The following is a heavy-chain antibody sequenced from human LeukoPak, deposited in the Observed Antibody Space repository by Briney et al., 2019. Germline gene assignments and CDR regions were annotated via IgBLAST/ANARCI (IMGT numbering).Heavy chain of an antibody. Sequence: SETLSLTCTVSGGSISSYYWSWIRQPPGKGLEWIGYIYYSGSTNYNPSLKSRVTISVDTSKNQFSLKLSSVTAADTSVYYCARDLPEYSSSSGLTWFDPWGQGTLVTVSS. J-gene: IGHJ5*02. CDR2: IYYSGST. V-gene: IGHV4-59*01. D-gene: IGHD6-6*01. CDR3: ARDLPEYSSSSGLTWFDP. CDR1: GGSISSYY.